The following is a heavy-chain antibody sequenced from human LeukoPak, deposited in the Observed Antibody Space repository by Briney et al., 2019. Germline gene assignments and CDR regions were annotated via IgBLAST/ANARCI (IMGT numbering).Heavy chain of an antibody. J-gene: IGHJ4*02. CDR1: GYTFTGYY. CDR2: NNPNSGGT. Sequence: ASVKVSCKASGYTFTGYYIHWVRQAPGQGLEWMGWNNPNSGGTNYAQKFQGRVTMTRDTSISTAYMELRRLRSDDRAVYYCARGPPTIVVVITTGDFDSWGQGTLVTVSS. D-gene: IGHD3-22*01. V-gene: IGHV1-2*02. CDR3: ARGPPTIVVVITTGDFDS.